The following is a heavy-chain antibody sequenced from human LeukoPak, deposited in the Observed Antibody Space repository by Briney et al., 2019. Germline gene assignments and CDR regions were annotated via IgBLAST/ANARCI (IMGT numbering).Heavy chain of an antibody. J-gene: IGHJ4*02. D-gene: IGHD2-21*01. Sequence: ASVKVSCKASGYTFTSYYMHWVRQAPGQGLEWMGIINPDGGGTTSPLKFQGRVAMTRDTSTSTFYMEVSSLRSEDTAVYYCARETVVVVDANYFDYWGQGTLVTVSS. CDR3: ARETVVVVDANYFDY. CDR1: GYTFTSYY. V-gene: IGHV1-46*01. CDR2: INPDGGGT.